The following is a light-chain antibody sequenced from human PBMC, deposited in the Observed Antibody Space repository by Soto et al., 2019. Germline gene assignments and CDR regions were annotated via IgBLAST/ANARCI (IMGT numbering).Light chain of an antibody. V-gene: IGKV1-5*01. J-gene: IGKJ1*01. CDR3: QHYNSYSEA. Sequence: DIQMTQSPSSLPASVGDRVTMTCRARQSIARDLNWYQQTKGKAPKLLIHDASSLQSGVPSRFRGSGSGTEFTLPISRLQPDDFETYYCQHYNSYSEAFGQGTKVDIK. CDR1: QSIARD. CDR2: DAS.